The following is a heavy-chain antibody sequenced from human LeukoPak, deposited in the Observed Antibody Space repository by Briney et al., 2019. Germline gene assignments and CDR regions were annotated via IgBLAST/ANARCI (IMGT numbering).Heavy chain of an antibody. V-gene: IGHV1-46*01. CDR1: GYTFTSHF. D-gene: IGHD4-17*01. CDR3: AKEDRDDYGDPRGLFW. J-gene: IGHJ4*02. Sequence: ASVKVSCKASGYTFTSHFMHWVRQAPGQGLEWMGIINPRGGSTSYTQKFQGRVTMTRDTSTSTVYMELNSLRAEDTAVYYCAKEDRDDYGDPRGLFWWGQGTLVTVSS. CDR2: INPRGGST.